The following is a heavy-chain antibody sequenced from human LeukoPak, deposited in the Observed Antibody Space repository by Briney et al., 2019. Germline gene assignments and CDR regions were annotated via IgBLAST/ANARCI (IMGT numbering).Heavy chain of an antibody. V-gene: IGHV4-59*01. Sequence: SETLSLTCTVSGGSISSYNWCWIRQPPPTGQGWIGNSYYSGSTNSYSSPKSRVTISVDTSKNQYSLKLRSVTAADTAVYCCARGASYPRPTYYYYYYMDVWGKGTTVTVSS. CDR2: SYYSGST. J-gene: IGHJ6*03. D-gene: IGHD2-2*01. CDR3: ARGASYPRPTYYYYYYMDV. CDR1: GGSISSYN.